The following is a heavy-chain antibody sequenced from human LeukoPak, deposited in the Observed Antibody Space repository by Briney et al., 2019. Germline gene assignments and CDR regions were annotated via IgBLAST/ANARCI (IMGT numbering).Heavy chain of an antibody. CDR3: ARSRSVSNYKGMDV. CDR2: ISSSSDYI. CDR1: GFTFSDYS. V-gene: IGHV3-21*01. J-gene: IGHJ6*02. Sequence: GGSLRLSCPASGFTFSDYSMSWVRQAPGKGLEWVPSISSSSDYIYYADSVKGRFTISRDNARNSLYLQMNSLRAEDTAVYYCARSRSVSNYKGMDVWGQGTTVTVSS. D-gene: IGHD5/OR15-5a*01.